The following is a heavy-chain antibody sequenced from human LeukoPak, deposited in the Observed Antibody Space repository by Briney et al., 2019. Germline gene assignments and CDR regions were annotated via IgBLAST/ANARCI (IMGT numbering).Heavy chain of an antibody. D-gene: IGHD1-26*01. CDR3: AREDSGSYYNDY. V-gene: IGHV3-74*01. Sequence: SGGSLRLSCAASGFTFSSYWMHWVRQAPGKGLVWVSRINTDGSSTSYADSVKGRFTISRDNAKNTLYLQMNSLRAEDTAVYYCAREDSGSYYNDYWGQGTLVTASS. CDR1: GFTFSSYW. J-gene: IGHJ4*02. CDR2: INTDGSST.